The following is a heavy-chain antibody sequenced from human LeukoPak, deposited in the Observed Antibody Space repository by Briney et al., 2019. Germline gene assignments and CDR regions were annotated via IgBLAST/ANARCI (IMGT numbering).Heavy chain of an antibody. V-gene: IGHV4-34*01. CDR1: GGSFSGYY. J-gene: IGHJ4*02. CDR2: INHSGST. Sequence: KPSETLSLTCAVYGGSFSGYYWSWIRQPPGKGLEWIGEINHSGSTNYNPSLKSRVTMSVDTSKNQFSLKLSSVTAADTAVYYCARGRGPSREDYWGQGTLVTVSS. CDR3: ARGRGPSREDY.